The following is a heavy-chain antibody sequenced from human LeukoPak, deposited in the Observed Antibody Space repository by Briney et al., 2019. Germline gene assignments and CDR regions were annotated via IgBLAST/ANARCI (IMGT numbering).Heavy chain of an antibody. CDR1: GYTFTGYY. D-gene: IGHD6-13*01. V-gene: IGHV1-2*02. J-gene: IGHJ3*02. CDR3: ARDLGGTAAAGTAFDI. CDR2: INPNSGGT. Sequence: ASVKVSCKASGYTFTGYYMHWVRQAPGQGLEWMGWINPNSGGTNYAQKFQGRVTMTRDTSISTAYMELSRLRSDDTAVYYCARDLGGTAAAGTAFDIWGQGTMVTVSS.